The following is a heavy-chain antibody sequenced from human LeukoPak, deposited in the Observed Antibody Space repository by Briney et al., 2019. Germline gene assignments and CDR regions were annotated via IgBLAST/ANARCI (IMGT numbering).Heavy chain of an antibody. CDR3: TREAYYYDSSRSHDAFDI. Sequence: GGSLRLSCAASGFTFSIHWMHWVRQAPGKGLVWVSRINYDGSSINYADSVKGRFTISRDNAKNTLYLQMNSLRAEDTAVYYCTREAYYYDSSRSHDAFDIWGQGTKVTVSS. CDR2: INYDGSSI. D-gene: IGHD3-22*01. CDR1: GFTFSIHW. J-gene: IGHJ3*02. V-gene: IGHV3-74*01.